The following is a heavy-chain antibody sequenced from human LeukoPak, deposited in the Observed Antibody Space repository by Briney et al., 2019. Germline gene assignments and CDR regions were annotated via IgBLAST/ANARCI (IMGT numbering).Heavy chain of an antibody. Sequence: SVKVSCKASGGTFSSYAISWVRQAPGQGLEWMGGIIPIFGTANYAQKFQGRVTITADESTSTTYMELSSLRSEDTAVYYCARDERTTRYDAFDIWGQGTMVTVSS. CDR2: IIPIFGTA. D-gene: IGHD4-11*01. J-gene: IGHJ3*02. CDR1: GGTFSSYA. CDR3: ARDERTTRYDAFDI. V-gene: IGHV1-69*13.